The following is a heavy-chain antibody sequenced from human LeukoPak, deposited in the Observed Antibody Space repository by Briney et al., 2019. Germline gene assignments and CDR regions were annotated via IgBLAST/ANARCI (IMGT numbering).Heavy chain of an antibody. J-gene: IGHJ4*02. D-gene: IGHD3-9*01. CDR3: ARSHYDILTGYRPFDY. V-gene: IGHV4-61*02. CDR2: IYTSGST. CDR1: GGSISSGSYY. Sequence: SETLSLTCTVSGGSISSGSYYWSWIRQPAGKGLEWIGRIYTSGSTNYNPSLKSRVTISVDTSKNQFSLKLSSVTAADTAVYYCARSHYDILTGYRPFDYWGQGTLVTVSS.